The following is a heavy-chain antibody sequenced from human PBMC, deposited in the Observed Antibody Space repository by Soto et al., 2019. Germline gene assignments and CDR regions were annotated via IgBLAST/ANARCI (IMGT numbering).Heavy chain of an antibody. J-gene: IGHJ4*02. CDR3: ETDFWSGSHDY. CDR2: ISSSSSYI. CDR1: GFTFSSYS. D-gene: IGHD3-3*01. V-gene: IGHV3-21*01. Sequence: GGSLRLSCAASGFTFSSYSMDWVRQAPGKGLEWVSSISSSSSYIYYADSVKGRFTISRDNAKNSLYLQMNSLRAEDTAVYYCETDFWSGSHDYWGQGTLVTVSS.